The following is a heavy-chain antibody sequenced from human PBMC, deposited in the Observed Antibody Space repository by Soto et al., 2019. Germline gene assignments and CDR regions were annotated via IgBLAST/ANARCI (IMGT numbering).Heavy chain of an antibody. CDR1: GYTLGDYA. J-gene: IGHJ4*02. Sequence: GGSLRLSCTDAGYTLGDYAMSWFRKDPGKGLEWVGFIRSKAYGGTTEYAASVKGRFTISRDDSKSIAYLQMNSLKTEDTAVYYCTRYSSGWYLPRFDYWGQGTLVTVSS. CDR2: IRSKAYGGTT. D-gene: IGHD6-19*01. CDR3: TRYSSGWYLPRFDY. V-gene: IGHV3-49*03.